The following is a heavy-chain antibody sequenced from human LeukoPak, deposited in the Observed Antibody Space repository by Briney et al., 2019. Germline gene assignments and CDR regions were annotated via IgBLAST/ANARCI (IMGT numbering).Heavy chain of an antibody. V-gene: IGHV4-30-4*08. Sequence: SETLSLTCTVSGGSISSGDYYWSWICQPPGKGLEWIGYIYYSGSTYYNPSLKSRVTISVDTSKNQFSLKLSSVTAADTAVYYCARASTMVRGVIGTNWFDPWGQGTLVTVSS. CDR3: ARASTMVRGVIGTNWFDP. CDR2: IYYSGST. CDR1: GGSISSGDYY. J-gene: IGHJ5*02. D-gene: IGHD3-10*01.